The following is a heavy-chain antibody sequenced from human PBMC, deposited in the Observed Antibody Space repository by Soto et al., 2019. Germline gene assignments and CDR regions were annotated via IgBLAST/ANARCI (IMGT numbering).Heavy chain of an antibody. CDR3: VRDNYGDYDY. V-gene: IGHV4-30-4*01. J-gene: IGHJ4*02. CDR2: IYYSASN. Sequence: QVQLQESGPGLVKPSQTLSLTCTVSGGSFSSGDYYWSWLRQPPGKGLEWIVYIYYSASNHYNPSLRRRVTTSLDTSKNQFSLKLSSVTAADTAVYYCVRDNYGDYDYWGQGTLVTVSS. CDR1: GGSFSSGDYY. D-gene: IGHD4-17*01.